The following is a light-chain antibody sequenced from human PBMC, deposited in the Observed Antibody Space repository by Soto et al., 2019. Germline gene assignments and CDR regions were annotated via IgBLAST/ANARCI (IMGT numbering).Light chain of an antibody. CDR2: GAS. Sequence: EIVMRQSPATLSVSPGQRATLSCRASQSVRTTVAWYHQRPGQAPRHLIYGASTRATGVPDRFSGGGSGTDFTLTVTSLQSEDFGIYYCQQYTDWPTTFGRGTKVDIK. J-gene: IGKJ1*01. V-gene: IGKV3-15*01. CDR1: QSVRTT. CDR3: QQYTDWPTT.